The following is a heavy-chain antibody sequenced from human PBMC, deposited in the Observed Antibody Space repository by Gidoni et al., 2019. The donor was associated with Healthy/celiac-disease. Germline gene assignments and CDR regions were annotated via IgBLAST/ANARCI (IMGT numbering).Heavy chain of an antibody. D-gene: IGHD4-4*01. CDR3: ARGGEGYSNYNYYYYGMDV. Sequence: QVQLVQSGAEVKKPGASVKVSCKASGYTFPSYYMHWVRQAPGQGLEWMGIINPSGGSTSYEQKFQGRVTMTRDTSTSTVYMELSSLRSEDTAVYYCARGGEGYSNYNYYYYGMDVWGQGTTVTVSS. CDR2: INPSGGST. V-gene: IGHV1-46*01. J-gene: IGHJ6*02. CDR1: GYTFPSYY.